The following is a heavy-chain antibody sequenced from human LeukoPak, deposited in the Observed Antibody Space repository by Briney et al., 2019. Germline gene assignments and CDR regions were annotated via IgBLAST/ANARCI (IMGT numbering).Heavy chain of an antibody. CDR3: ARHAKRITIFGVVITPFDY. CDR1: GGSFSGYY. Sequence: PSETLSLTCAVYGGSFSGYYWSWIRQPPGKGLEWVGEINHSGSTSYNPSLKSRVTISVDTSKNQFSLKLSSVTAADTAVYYCARHAKRITIFGVVITPFDYWGQGTLVTVSS. J-gene: IGHJ4*02. CDR2: INHSGST. V-gene: IGHV4-34*01. D-gene: IGHD3-3*01.